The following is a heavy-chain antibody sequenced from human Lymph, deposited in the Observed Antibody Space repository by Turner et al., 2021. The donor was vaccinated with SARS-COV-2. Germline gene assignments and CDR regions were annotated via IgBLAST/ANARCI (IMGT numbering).Heavy chain of an antibody. Sequence: EVQPVAAGGGPVAPGGALSLSCASSGFTCSSYSMNGVRQAPGRVRGWVSTISSSGSDKYYADSVKGRLTTSRDNANNALKLLMTSLRAEDTGVYCCARRGYGYYAAVYFDYWGQGTLVTVSS. J-gene: IGHJ4*02. V-gene: IGHV3-21*01. CDR2: ISSSGSDK. CDR3: ARRGYGYYAAVYFDY. CDR1: GFTCSSYS. D-gene: IGHD4-17*01.